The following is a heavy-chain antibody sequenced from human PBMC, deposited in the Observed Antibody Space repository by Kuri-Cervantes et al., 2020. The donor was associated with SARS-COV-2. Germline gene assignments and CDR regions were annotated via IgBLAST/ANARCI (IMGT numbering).Heavy chain of an antibody. D-gene: IGHD3-10*01. Sequence: GESLKISCAASGFTFSNAWMSWVRQAPGKGLEWVGRIKSKTDGGTTDYAAPVKGRFTIPRDDSKNTLYLQMNSLKTEDTAVYYCTGLPGSGSYYMRGYYYYGMDVWGQGTTVTVSS. J-gene: IGHJ6*02. CDR1: GFTFSNAW. CDR3: TGLPGSGSYYMRGYYYYGMDV. CDR2: IKSKTDGGTT. V-gene: IGHV3-15*01.